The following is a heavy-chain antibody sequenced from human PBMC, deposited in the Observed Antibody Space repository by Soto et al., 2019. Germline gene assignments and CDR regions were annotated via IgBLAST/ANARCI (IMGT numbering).Heavy chain of an antibody. J-gene: IGHJ4*02. Sequence: VQLLESGGGLVQPGGSLRLSCAASGFTFSSYAMSWVRQHPGKGLEWIGYIYYSGSTYYNPSLKSRVTISVDTSKNQFSLKLSSVTAADTAVYYCARDATYYYDSSGYYWGQGTLVTVSS. CDR1: GFTFSSYA. CDR2: IYYSGST. CDR3: ARDATYYYDSSGYY. V-gene: IGHV4-31*02. D-gene: IGHD3-22*01.